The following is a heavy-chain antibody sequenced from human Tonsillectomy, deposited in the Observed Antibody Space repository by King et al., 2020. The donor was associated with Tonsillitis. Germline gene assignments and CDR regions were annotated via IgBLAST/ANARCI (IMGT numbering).Heavy chain of an antibody. D-gene: IGHD1-1*01. Sequence: EVQLVESGGTLVQPGGSLRLSCAASGFPFYTHWMTWVRQAPGKGLEWVANIKHYGTEIYYVDSVKGRFTISRDNAKNSLYLQMNSLRVEDTAVYYCARVKSRPGTWTYYFDSWGRGTLVTVSS. V-gene: IGHV3-7*01. J-gene: IGHJ4*02. CDR3: ARVKSRPGTWTYYFDS. CDR2: IKHYGTEI. CDR1: GFPFYTHW.